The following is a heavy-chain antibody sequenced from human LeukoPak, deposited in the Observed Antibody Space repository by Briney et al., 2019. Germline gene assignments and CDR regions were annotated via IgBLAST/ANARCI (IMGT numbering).Heavy chain of an antibody. Sequence: PGGSLRLSCAASGLTLSNYWMHWVRQAPGKGLEWVAVISYDGSNKYYADSVKGRFTISRDNSKNTLYLQMNSLRAEDTAVYYCARDFGVVIPPGFDPWGQGTLVTVSS. CDR1: GLTLSNYW. CDR2: ISYDGSNK. CDR3: ARDFGVVIPPGFDP. J-gene: IGHJ5*02. V-gene: IGHV3-30-3*01. D-gene: IGHD3-3*01.